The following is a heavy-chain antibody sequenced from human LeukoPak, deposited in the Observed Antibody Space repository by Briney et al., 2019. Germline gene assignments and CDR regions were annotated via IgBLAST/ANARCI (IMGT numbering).Heavy chain of an antibody. CDR2: IKSKTDGGTT. J-gene: IGHJ3*02. CDR3: SRVDLNYDILNGYYGGASGI. Sequence: PGGSLRLSCAASGFTFSNGWMSWVPQAPGKGLERVGRIKSKTDGGTTDYTAPVKGRFTVSRDDSRTTLYLQMNSLKTEDTALCYSSRVDLNYDILNGYYGGASGIWSQGTMVTVSS. V-gene: IGHV3-15*01. D-gene: IGHD3-9*01. CDR1: GFTFSNGW.